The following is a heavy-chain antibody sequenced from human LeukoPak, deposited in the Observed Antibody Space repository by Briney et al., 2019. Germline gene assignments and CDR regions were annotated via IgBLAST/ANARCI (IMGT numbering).Heavy chain of an antibody. D-gene: IGHD3-10*01. CDR2: ISYDGSNK. CDR1: GFTVSSNY. Sequence: PGGSLRLSCAASGFTVSSNYMSWVRQAPGKGLEWVAVISYDGSNKYYADSVKGRFTISRDNSKNTLYLQMNSLRAEDTAVYYCARDSGEYYYYYGMDVWGQGTTVTVSS. CDR3: ARDSGEYYYYYGMDV. J-gene: IGHJ6*02. V-gene: IGHV3-30-3*01.